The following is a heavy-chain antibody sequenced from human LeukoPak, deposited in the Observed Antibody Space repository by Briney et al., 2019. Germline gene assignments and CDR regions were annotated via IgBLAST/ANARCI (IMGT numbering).Heavy chain of an antibody. V-gene: IGHV4-61*02. Sequence: SETLSLTCTVSGGSIRSGSYYWSWIRQPAGKGLEWIGRIYTSGSTNYNPSLKSRVTISVDTSKNQFSLKLTSVTAADTAVYYCARGGTGYSSSGFEYWGQGTLVTVSS. CDR1: GGSIRSGSYY. D-gene: IGHD6-13*01. J-gene: IGHJ4*02. CDR2: IYTSGST. CDR3: ARGGTGYSSSGFEY.